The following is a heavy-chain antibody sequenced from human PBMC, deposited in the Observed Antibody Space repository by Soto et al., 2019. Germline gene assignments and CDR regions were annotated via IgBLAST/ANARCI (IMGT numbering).Heavy chain of an antibody. CDR2: IIPIFGTA. CDR1: GGTFSSYA. D-gene: IGHD1-7*01. CDR3: ARDQVGTTYYWEGYYYYYGMDF. J-gene: IGHJ6*02. V-gene: IGHV1-69*13. Sequence: GASVKVSCKASGGTFSSYAISWVRQAPGQGLEWMGGIIPIFGTANYAQKFQGRVTITADESTSTAYMELSSLRSEDTAAYYCARDQVGTTYYWEGYYYYYGMDFWGQGTTVTVSS.